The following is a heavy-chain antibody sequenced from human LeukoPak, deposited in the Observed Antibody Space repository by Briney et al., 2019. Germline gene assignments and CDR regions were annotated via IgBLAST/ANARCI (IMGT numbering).Heavy chain of an antibody. CDR3: ARESSSGYSGYDPVAFDY. V-gene: IGHV3-21*01. Sequence: GGSLGLSCAASGFTFSSYSMNWVRQAPGKGLEWVSSISSSSSYIYYADSVKGRFTISRDNAKNSLYLQMNSLRAEDTAVYYCARESSSGYSGYDPVAFDYWGQGTLVTVSS. CDR2: ISSSSSYI. CDR1: GFTFSSYS. J-gene: IGHJ4*02. D-gene: IGHD5-12*01.